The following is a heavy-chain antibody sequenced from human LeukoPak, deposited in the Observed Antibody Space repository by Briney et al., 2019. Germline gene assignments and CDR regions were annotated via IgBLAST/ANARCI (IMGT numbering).Heavy chain of an antibody. J-gene: IGHJ4*02. CDR1: GGSISSYY. V-gene: IGHV4-59*01. CDR2: IYYSGST. CDR3: ARDLGVTMVRGISDY. Sequence: SETLSLTCTVSGGSISSYYWSWIRQPPGKGLEWIGYIYYSGSTNYNPSLKSRVTISVDTSKNQFSLKLSSVTAADTAVYYCARDLGVTMVRGISDYWGQGTLVTVSS. D-gene: IGHD3-10*01.